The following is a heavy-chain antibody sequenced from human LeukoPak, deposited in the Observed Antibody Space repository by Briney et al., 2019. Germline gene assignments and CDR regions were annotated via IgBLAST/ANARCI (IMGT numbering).Heavy chain of an antibody. CDR3: ARSGLGASDAFDI. D-gene: IGHD3-10*01. CDR2: ITPFNGNT. Sequence: GASVKVSCKASGYTFTSYGISWVRQAPGQALEWMGWITPFNGNTNYAQKFQDRVTITRDRSMSTAYMELSSLRSEDTAMYYCARSGLGASDAFDIWGQGTMVTVSS. V-gene: IGHV1-45*02. CDR1: GYTFTSYG. J-gene: IGHJ3*02.